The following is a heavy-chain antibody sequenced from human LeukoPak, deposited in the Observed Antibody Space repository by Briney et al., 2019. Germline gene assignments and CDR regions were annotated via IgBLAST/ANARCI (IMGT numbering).Heavy chain of an antibody. V-gene: IGHV4-59*01. CDR3: AREGVVVAASGAFDI. D-gene: IGHD2-15*01. CDR1: GGSISSYY. CDR2: IYYSGST. J-gene: IGHJ3*02. Sequence: PSETLSLTCTVSGGSISSYYWSWIRRPPGKGLEWIGYIYYSGSTNYNPSLKSRVTISVDTSKNQFSLKLSSVTAADTAVYYCAREGVVVAASGAFDIWGQGTMVTVSS.